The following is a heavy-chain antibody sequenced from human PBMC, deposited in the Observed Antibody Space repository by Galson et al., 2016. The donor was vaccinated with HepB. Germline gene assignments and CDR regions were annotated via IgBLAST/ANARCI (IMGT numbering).Heavy chain of an antibody. V-gene: IGHV3-53*01. CDR3: ARLSWQWLVPIFDY. CDR1: GFTVSRNY. J-gene: IGHJ4*02. D-gene: IGHD6-19*01. Sequence: SLRLSCAASGFTVSRNYMSWVRQAPGKGLEWVSGFYSGGSTYYAHSVKGRFTISRDNSKNTLYLQMNSLRAEDTAVYYCARLSWQWLVPIFDYWGQGTLVTVSS. CDR2: FYSGGST.